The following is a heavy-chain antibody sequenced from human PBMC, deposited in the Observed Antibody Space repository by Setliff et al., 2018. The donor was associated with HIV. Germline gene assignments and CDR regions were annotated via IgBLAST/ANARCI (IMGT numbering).Heavy chain of an antibody. V-gene: IGHV4-34*01. CDR1: GGSFSGYY. CDR2: INHSGTT. D-gene: IGHD1-1*01. J-gene: IGHJ3*02. Sequence: ETLSLTCAVYGGSFSGYYWSWIRQPPGKGLEWIGEINHSGTTDYSPSLKSRVTISQDTSKKQFSLKLSSVTAADTAVYYCGRTGTTVTFDIWGQGTMVTVSS. CDR3: GRTGTTVTFDI.